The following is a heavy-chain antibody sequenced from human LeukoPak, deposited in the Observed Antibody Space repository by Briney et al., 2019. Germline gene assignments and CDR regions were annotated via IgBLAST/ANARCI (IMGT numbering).Heavy chain of an antibody. Sequence: SETLSLTCSVSGASINGFFWNWVRQTPEKGLEWIGYVSHRGATTSNPTLKSRVSITIDTSKSQISLTMTSVTAADSALCYCARDRRGSFYTFDLWGPGTTVSVS. J-gene: IGHJ6*02. V-gene: IGHV4-59*01. CDR1: GASINGFF. CDR3: ARDRRGSFYTFDL. D-gene: IGHD1-26*01. CDR2: VSHRGAT.